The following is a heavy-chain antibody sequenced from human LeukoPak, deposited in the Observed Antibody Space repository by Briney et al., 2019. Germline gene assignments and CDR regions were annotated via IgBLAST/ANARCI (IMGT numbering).Heavy chain of an antibody. CDR2: INHSGST. CDR1: GGSFSGYY. D-gene: IGHD3-9*01. V-gene: IGHV4-34*01. J-gene: IGHJ4*02. Sequence: SETLSLTCAVYGGSFSGYYWSWIRQPPGKGLEWIGEINHSGSTNYNPSLKSRVTISVDTSKNQFSLKLSSVTAADTAVYYCARDRYDILTGYYYDYWGQGTLVTVSS. CDR3: ARDRYDILTGYYYDY.